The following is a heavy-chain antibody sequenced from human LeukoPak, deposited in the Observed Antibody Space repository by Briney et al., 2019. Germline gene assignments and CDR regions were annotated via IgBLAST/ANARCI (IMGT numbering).Heavy chain of an antibody. CDR2: INPGGGST. V-gene: IGHV1-46*01. Sequence: ASVKVSCKASGYTFTSYYMHWVRQAPGQGLEWMGIINPGGGSTNYAQKFQGRVTMTRDTSTSTVYMELSSLRSEDTAVYYCARGRSSYYYDSSGYSDFDYRGQGTLVTVSS. D-gene: IGHD3-22*01. CDR1: GYTFTSYY. CDR3: ARGRSSYYYDSSGYSDFDY. J-gene: IGHJ4*02.